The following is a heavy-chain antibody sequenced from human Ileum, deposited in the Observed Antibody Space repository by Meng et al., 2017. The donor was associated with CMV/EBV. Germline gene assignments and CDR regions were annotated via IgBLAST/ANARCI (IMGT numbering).Heavy chain of an antibody. CDR2: ISSSSSYI. D-gene: IGHD1-1*01. J-gene: IGHJ4*02. V-gene: IGHV3-21*01. Sequence: GESLKISCAASGFTFSSTPMSWVRQAPGNGLEWVSSISSSSSYIYYADSVKGRFTISRDNAKNSLYLQMNSLRAEDTAVYYCARDLSLELERPPYYFDYWGQGTLVTVSS. CDR1: GFTFSSTP. CDR3: ARDLSLELERPPYYFDY.